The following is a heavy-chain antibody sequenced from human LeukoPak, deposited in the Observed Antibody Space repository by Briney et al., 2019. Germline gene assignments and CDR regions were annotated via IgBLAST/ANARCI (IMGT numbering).Heavy chain of an antibody. CDR1: GFTFSSYS. V-gene: IGHV3-48*04. Sequence: GGSLRLSCAASGFTFSSYSMNWVRQAPGKGLEWDSYISGSSSTIYISNSGNTIYYADSVKGRFTISRDNAKSALYLQINSLRAEDTAVYYCARSPLADYFDYWGQGTLVTVSS. CDR3: ARSPLADYFDY. D-gene: IGHD3-3*02. CDR2: ISGSSSTIYISNSGNTI. J-gene: IGHJ4*02.